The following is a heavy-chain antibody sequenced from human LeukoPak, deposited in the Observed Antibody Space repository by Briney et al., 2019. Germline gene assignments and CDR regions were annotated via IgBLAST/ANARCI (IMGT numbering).Heavy chain of an antibody. Sequence: GGSLRLSCAASGFSFRAYTMNWVRQAPGKGLEWLASISSSSSYIYFANSVRGRFTISRDNAKNSLYLQMNSLRAEDTAVYYCAKDSPSRTATTEVPVDYWGQGTLVTVSS. CDR2: ISSSSSYI. V-gene: IGHV3-21*01. CDR1: GFSFRAYT. D-gene: IGHD1/OR15-1a*01. CDR3: AKDSPSRTATTEVPVDY. J-gene: IGHJ4*02.